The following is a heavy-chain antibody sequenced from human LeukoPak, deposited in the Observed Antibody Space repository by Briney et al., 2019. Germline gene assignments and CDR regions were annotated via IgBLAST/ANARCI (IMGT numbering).Heavy chain of an antibody. CDR2: ISWNSGSI. D-gene: IGHD3-9*01. CDR3: ASTGTYFGPHWFDP. V-gene: IGHV3-9*01. CDR1: GFTYDDYA. J-gene: IGHJ5*02. Sequence: GGSLRLSCAASGFTYDDYAMHWVRQAPGKGLEWVSGISWNSGSIGYADSVKGRFTISRDNAKNSLYLQMNSLRAEDTAVYYCASTGTYFGPHWFDPWGQGTLVTVSS.